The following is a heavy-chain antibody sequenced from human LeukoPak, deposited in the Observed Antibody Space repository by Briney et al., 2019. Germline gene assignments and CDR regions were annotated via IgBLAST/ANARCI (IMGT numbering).Heavy chain of an antibody. CDR2: IAYDGSNK. Sequence: QTGGSLRLSCAASGFTFSSYGMHWVRQAPGKGLEWVAVIAYDGSNKYYADSVKGRFTISRDNSKNTLYLQMNSLRVEDTAVYHCAKDFQPRINAFDIWGQGTMVTVSS. J-gene: IGHJ3*02. CDR3: AKDFQPRINAFDI. CDR1: GFTFSSYG. D-gene: IGHD1-14*01. V-gene: IGHV3-30*18.